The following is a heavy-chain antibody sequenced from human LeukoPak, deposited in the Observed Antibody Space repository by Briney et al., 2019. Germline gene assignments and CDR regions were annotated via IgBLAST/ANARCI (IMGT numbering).Heavy chain of an antibody. J-gene: IGHJ4*02. CDR2: ISGSGGST. V-gene: IGHV3-23*01. CDR1: GFTFSSYA. CDR3: AKDFGVSPYVYFDY. Sequence: PGGSLRLSCAASGFTFSSYAMSWVRQAPGKGLEWVSAISGSGGSTYYADSVKGRFTISRDNSKNTLYLQMNSLRADDTAVYYCAKDFGVSPYVYFDYWGQGTLVTVSS. D-gene: IGHD3-16*01.